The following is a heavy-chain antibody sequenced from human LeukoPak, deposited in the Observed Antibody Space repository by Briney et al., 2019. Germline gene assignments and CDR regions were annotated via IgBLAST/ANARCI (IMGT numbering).Heavy chain of an antibody. Sequence: PGRSLRLSCAASGFTFSPYWMHWVRQVPGKGLLWVSRIVGDGSTTSYADSVKGRFTISRDNAMNTLYLQMNSLRVEDTGVYYCARDVGYGMNVWGQGTTVTVSS. J-gene: IGHJ6*02. CDR1: GFTFSPYW. D-gene: IGHD2-15*01. CDR2: IVGDGSTT. CDR3: ARDVGYGMNV. V-gene: IGHV3-74*01.